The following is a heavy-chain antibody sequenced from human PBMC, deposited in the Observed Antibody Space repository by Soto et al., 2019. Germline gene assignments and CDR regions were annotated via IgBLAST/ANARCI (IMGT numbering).Heavy chain of an antibody. CDR1: GGSISSYY. V-gene: IGHV4-59*01. D-gene: IGHD3-16*01. Sequence: PSETLSLTCTVSGGSISSYYWSWIRQPPGKGLEWIGYIYYSGSTNYNPSLKSRVTISVDTSKNQFSLKLSSVTAADTAVYYCARVGANGTETPRYYYRDFWGKGTPVTASS. CDR2: IYYSGST. CDR3: ARVGANGTETPRYYYRDF. J-gene: IGHJ6*03.